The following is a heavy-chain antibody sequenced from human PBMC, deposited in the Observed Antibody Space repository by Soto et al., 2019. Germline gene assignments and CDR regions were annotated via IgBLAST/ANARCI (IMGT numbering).Heavy chain of an antibody. CDR3: ARGQTIFGVVTYTWFDP. J-gene: IGHJ5*02. V-gene: IGHV3-48*03. CDR2: ISSSGSTI. D-gene: IGHD3-3*01. Sequence: AGGSLRLSCAASGFTFSSYEMNWVRQAPGKGLEWVSYISSSGSTIYYADSVKGRFTISRDNAKNSLYLQMNSLIAEDTAVYYCARGQTIFGVVTYTWFDPWGQGTLVTVSS. CDR1: GFTFSSYE.